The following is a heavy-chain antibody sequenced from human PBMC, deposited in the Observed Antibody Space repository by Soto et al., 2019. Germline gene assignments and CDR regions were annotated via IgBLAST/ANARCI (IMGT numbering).Heavy chain of an antibody. D-gene: IGHD3-9*01. Sequence: ASVKVSCKASGYTFTSYAMHWVRQAPGQRLEWMGWINAGNGNTKYSQKFQGRVTITRDTSASTAYMELSSLRSEDTAVYYFARDLQYYDILTGYFPDAFDIWGQGTMVTVSS. J-gene: IGHJ3*02. CDR2: INAGNGNT. CDR1: GYTFTSYA. CDR3: ARDLQYYDILTGYFPDAFDI. V-gene: IGHV1-3*01.